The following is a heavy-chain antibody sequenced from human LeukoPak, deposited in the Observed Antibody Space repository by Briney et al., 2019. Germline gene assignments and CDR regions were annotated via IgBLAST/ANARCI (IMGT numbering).Heavy chain of an antibody. CDR3: ARDFSMITFGGVIVIPNDY. Sequence: ASVKVSCKASGYTFTSYGISWVRQAPGQELEWMGWISAYNGNTNYAQKLQGRVTMTTDTSTSTAYMELRSLRSDDTAVYYCARDFSMITFGGVIVIPNDYWGQGTLVTVSS. CDR2: ISAYNGNT. CDR1: GYTFTSYG. D-gene: IGHD3-16*02. J-gene: IGHJ4*02. V-gene: IGHV1-18*01.